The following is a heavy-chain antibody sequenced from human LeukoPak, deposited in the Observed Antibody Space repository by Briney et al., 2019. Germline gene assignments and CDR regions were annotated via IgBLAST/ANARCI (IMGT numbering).Heavy chain of an antibody. V-gene: IGHV3-48*03. J-gene: IGHJ3*02. CDR2: ISSSGDTI. CDR1: GFTFSNCE. CDR3: AREGTVYGDAVDI. D-gene: IGHD5/OR15-5a*01. Sequence: GGSLRLSCAASGFTFSNCEMNWVRQAPGKGLEWVSYISSSGDTIYYADSVKGRFTISRDNAKHSLYLQLNSLRAEDTAVYYCAREGTVYGDAVDIWGQGTIVTVSS.